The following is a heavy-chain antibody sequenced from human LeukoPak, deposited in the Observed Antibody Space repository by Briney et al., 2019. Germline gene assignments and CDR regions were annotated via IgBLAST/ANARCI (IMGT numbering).Heavy chain of an antibody. V-gene: IGHV1-18*01. J-gene: IGHJ4*02. Sequence: ASVKVSCKGSGYTFTSYGISWVRQAPGQGLEWMGWISAYNGNTNYAQKLQGRVTITTDTSTSTAYMELRSLRSDDTAVYYCARDFAPIAARPNFDYWGQGTLVTVSS. CDR2: ISAYNGNT. CDR3: ARDFAPIAARPNFDY. CDR1: GYTFTSYG. D-gene: IGHD6-6*01.